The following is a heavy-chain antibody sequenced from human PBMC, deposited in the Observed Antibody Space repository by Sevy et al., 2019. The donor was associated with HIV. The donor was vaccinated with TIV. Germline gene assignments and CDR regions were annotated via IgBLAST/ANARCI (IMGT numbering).Heavy chain of an antibody. D-gene: IGHD3-3*01. CDR2: ITGSGGTT. V-gene: IGHV3-23*01. J-gene: IGHJ4*02. CDR1: GFTFSSYA. Sequence: GGSLRLSCAVSGFTFSSYAMSWVRQAPGKGLEWVSAITGSGGTTYYADSVRGRFTISRDNSNNTLYLQMTSLGAEDTAVYYCAKGSLEWLSALDYWGQGTLVTVSS. CDR3: AKGSLEWLSALDY.